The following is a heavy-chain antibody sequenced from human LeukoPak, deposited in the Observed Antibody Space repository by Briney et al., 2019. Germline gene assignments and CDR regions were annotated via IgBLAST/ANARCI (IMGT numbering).Heavy chain of an antibody. Sequence: GGSLRLSCAASGVAVSSSYMSWVRQAPGKGLEWVSIVYSDDIRYYVDSVKGRFSISRDTSRNTLYLQMNSLRAEDTAVYYCARIGYSSSWPTHYDYWGQGTLVTVSS. J-gene: IGHJ4*02. CDR3: ARIGYSSSWPTHYDY. CDR2: VYSDDIR. V-gene: IGHV3-53*01. D-gene: IGHD6-13*01. CDR1: GVAVSSSY.